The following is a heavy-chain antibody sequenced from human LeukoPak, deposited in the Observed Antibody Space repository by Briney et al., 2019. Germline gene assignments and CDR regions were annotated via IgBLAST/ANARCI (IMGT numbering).Heavy chain of an antibody. CDR1: GYTFTRYA. D-gene: IGHD1-14*01. Sequence: ASVKVSCKASGYTFTRYAMNWVRQAPGQGLERMGWINTNTGSPGYAQGFTGRFVFSLDTSVTTAYLQISSLKAEDTAVYYCARDMTTATFDSWGQGTLVTVSS. CDR3: ARDMTTATFDS. V-gene: IGHV7-4-1*02. J-gene: IGHJ4*02. CDR2: INTNTGSP.